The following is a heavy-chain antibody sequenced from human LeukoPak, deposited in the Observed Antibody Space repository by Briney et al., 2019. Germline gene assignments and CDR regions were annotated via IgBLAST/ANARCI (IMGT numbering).Heavy chain of an antibody. D-gene: IGHD3-10*01. Sequence: SETLSLTCTVSGGSISSGSYYWSWIRQPAGKGLEWIGRIYTSGSTNYNPSLKSRVTISVDTSKNQFSLKLSSVTAADTAVYYCAKHGSYHFDYWGQGTLVTVSS. CDR1: GGSISSGSYY. CDR2: IYTSGST. V-gene: IGHV4-61*02. CDR3: AKHGSYHFDY. J-gene: IGHJ4*02.